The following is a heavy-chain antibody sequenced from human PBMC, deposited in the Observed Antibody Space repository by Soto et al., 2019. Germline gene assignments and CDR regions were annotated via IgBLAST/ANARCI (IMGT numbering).Heavy chain of an antibody. J-gene: IGHJ5*02. CDR3: VRDKRWLQLKGNWFDP. D-gene: IGHD5-12*01. V-gene: IGHV4-34*01. Sequence: KASETLSLTCAVYGGSFSGYYWSWIRQPPGKGLEWIGEINHSGSTNYNPSLKSRVTISVDTSKNQFSLKLSSVTAADTAVYYCVRDKRWLQLKGNWFDPWGQGTLVTVSS. CDR2: INHSGST. CDR1: GGSFSGYY.